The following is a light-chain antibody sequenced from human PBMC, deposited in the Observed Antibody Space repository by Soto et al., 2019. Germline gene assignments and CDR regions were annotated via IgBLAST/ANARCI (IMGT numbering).Light chain of an antibody. J-gene: IGLJ3*02. CDR1: NSNLGAGYD. CDR3: QAYDDSLTAFV. V-gene: IGLV1-40*01. CDR2: GNR. Sequence: QSALTQPPSVSGAPGQRVTISCTGNNSNLGAGYDVHWYQQLPGAAPKLVIFGNRNRPSGVPERFSGSKSGTSASLAITGLQAEDEDDYYCQAYDDSLTAFVFGGGTQLTVL.